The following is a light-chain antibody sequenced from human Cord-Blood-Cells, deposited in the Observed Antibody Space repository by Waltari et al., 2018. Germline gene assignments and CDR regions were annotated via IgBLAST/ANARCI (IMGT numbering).Light chain of an antibody. V-gene: IGKV3-15*01. CDR2: GAS. CDR3: QQYNNWPPRYT. CDR1: QSVSSH. Sequence: VMTPSPATLSLSTGERAHLSCRASQSVSSHLARYHQKPGQAPRLLIYGASTTATGIPARFSGSGSGTEFTLTISSLQSEDFAVYYCQQYNNWPPRYTFGQGTKLEIK. J-gene: IGKJ2*01.